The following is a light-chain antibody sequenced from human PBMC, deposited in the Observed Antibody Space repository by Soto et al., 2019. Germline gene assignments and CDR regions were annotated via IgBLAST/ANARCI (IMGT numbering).Light chain of an antibody. J-gene: IGKJ4*01. V-gene: IGKV3-20*01. CDR2: GAS. CDR3: QQYGTSPLT. CDR1: QSVISSY. Sequence: IVLTLSPGTLSLSPGERATVFCRASQSVISSYLAWYQQKPGQAPRLLISGASSRATGIPDRFSGSGSGTDFTLTISRVEPEDFAVYYCQQYGTSPLTFGGGTKVDIK.